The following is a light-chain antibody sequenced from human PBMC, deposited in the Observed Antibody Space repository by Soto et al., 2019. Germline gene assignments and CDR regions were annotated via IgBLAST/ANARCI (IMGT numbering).Light chain of an antibody. Sequence: EIVLTQSPGTLSLSPGERATLSCRARQSVYNNYLAWYQQKPGQTPRLLVNGASNRATGIPDRFSGGGSGTEFTLTISSLEPEDFAMYYCQQYGLPPHSFGQGTRVEIK. V-gene: IGKV3-20*01. CDR2: GAS. J-gene: IGKJ2*01. CDR3: QQYGLPPHS. CDR1: QSVYNNY.